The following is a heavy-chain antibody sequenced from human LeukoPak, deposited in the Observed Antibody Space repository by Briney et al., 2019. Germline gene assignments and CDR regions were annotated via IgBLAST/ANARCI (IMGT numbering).Heavy chain of an antibody. CDR3: AKGQAGGFDY. CDR1: GFTFSSYG. D-gene: IGHD6-19*01. J-gene: IGHJ4*02. CDR2: ISYDGSNK. V-gene: IGHV3-30*18. Sequence: RGSLRLSCAASGFTFSSYGMHWVREAPGKGLEWVAVISYDGSNKYYADSVKGRLTISRDNSKNTLYLQMNSLRAEDTAVYYCAKGQAGGFDYWGQGTLVTVSS.